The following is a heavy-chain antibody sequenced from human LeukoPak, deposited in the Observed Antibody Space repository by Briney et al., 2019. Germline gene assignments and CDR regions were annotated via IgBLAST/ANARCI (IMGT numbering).Heavy chain of an antibody. CDR3: ARGAGLVVPAAIDY. V-gene: IGHV4-59*12. Sequence: SETLSLTCTVSGGSMSPYHWGWIRQPPGKGLEWTGYIYYSGSTNYNPSLKSRVTISVDTSKNQFSLKLSSVTAADTAVYYCARGAGLVVPAAIDYWGQGTLVTVSS. D-gene: IGHD2-2*01. CDR2: IYYSGST. J-gene: IGHJ4*02. CDR1: GGSMSPYH.